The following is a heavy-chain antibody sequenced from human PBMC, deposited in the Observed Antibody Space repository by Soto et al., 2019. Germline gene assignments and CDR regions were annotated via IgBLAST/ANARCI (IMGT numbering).Heavy chain of an antibody. D-gene: IGHD3-10*02. CDR2: ISPTFGMT. V-gene: IGHV1-69*18. Sequence: QVQLVQSGAEVKKPGSSVKVSCKASGDTFSSYAISWVRQAPGKGLEWMGKISPTFGMTNYAQKFQGRLSISADDSTSTAYMELTSLESEDTAVYYCARDPLSSFAMDVWGQGTTVTVSS. CDR1: GDTFSSYA. J-gene: IGHJ6*02. CDR3: ARDPLSSFAMDV.